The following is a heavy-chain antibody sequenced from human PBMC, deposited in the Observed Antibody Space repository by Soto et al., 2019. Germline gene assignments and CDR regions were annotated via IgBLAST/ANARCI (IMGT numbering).Heavy chain of an antibody. D-gene: IGHD5-12*01. CDR3: ARATGIVATLYFFDY. CDR1: GFAFSSYS. V-gene: IGHV3-21*01. J-gene: IGHJ4*02. Sequence: GGSLRLSCAASGFAFSSYSMNWVRQAPGKGLEWVSSISSSGSYIYYADSMMGRFTISGDNAKNSLYLHMNSLRAEDTAVYYCARATGIVATLYFFDYWGQGTLVTVSS. CDR2: ISSSGSYI.